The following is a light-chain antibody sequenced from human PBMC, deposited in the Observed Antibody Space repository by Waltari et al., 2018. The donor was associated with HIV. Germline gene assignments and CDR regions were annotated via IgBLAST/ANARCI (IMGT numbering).Light chain of an antibody. Sequence: QSALTQPRSVSGSPGQSVTISCTGTSSAVGAYNFVSWYQQYPRKAPKLLIDDVKKRPSGVPDRFYGSKSDNTASLTISGLQAEDEADYYCCSYAGNYIFDFGGGTKLTVL. V-gene: IGLV2-11*01. J-gene: IGLJ2*01. CDR1: SSAVGAYNF. CDR2: DVK. CDR3: CSYAGNYIFD.